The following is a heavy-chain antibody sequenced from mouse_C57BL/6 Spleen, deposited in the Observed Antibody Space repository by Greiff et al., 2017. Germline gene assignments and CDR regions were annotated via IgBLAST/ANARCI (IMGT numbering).Heavy chain of an antibody. Sequence: VQLQQPGAELVKPGASVKLSCKASGYTFTSYWMQWVKQRPGQGLEWIGEIDPSDSYTNYNQKFKGKATLTVDTSSSTAYMQLSSLTSEDSAVYYGARRPYYGSSHWYFDVWGTGTTVTVSS. CDR3: ARRPYYGSSHWYFDV. D-gene: IGHD1-1*01. J-gene: IGHJ1*03. CDR2: IDPSDSYT. V-gene: IGHV1-50*01. CDR1: GYTFTSYW.